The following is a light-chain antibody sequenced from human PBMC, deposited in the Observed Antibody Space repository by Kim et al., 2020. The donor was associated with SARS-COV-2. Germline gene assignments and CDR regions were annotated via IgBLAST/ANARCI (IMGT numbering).Light chain of an antibody. J-gene: IGKJ2*01. CDR2: DAS. V-gene: IGKV3-15*01. CDR3: QQYDSWPPYT. CDR1: QSVGSK. Sequence: EIVMTQSPATLSVSPGERATLSCWASQSVGSKLAWYQQKPGQAPRLLIYDASTRATGIPARFSGSGSGTEFTLAINSLQSEDFAIYYCQQYDSWPPYTFGQGTKLEI.